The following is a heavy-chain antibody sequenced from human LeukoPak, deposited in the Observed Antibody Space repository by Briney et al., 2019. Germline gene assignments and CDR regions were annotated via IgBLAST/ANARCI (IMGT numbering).Heavy chain of an antibody. Sequence: SQTLSLTCTLSVGSLISGSYYSSWIRQPAGKGLEWIGRIYTSGSTNYNPSLKSRVTIAVDTSKNQFSLKLSSVTAADTAVYYCARDGEVYFDYWGQGTLVTVSS. J-gene: IGHJ4*02. CDR1: VGSLISGSYY. V-gene: IGHV4-61*02. D-gene: IGHD3-10*01. CDR2: IYTSGST. CDR3: ARDGEVYFDY.